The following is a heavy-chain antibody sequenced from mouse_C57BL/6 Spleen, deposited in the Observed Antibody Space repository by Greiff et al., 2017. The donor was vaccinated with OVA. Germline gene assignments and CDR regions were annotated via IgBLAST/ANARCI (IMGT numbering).Heavy chain of an antibody. D-gene: IGHD1-1*01. CDR2: IYPGSGNT. J-gene: IGHJ1*03. V-gene: IGHV1-84*01. CDR1: GYTFTDYY. CDR3: ARKNYGSSYWYFDV. Sequence: QVQLQQSGPELVKPGASVKISCKASGYTFTDYYINWVKQRPGQGLAWIGWIYPGSGNTTYNEKFKGKATLTVDTSSSTASMQLSSLTSEDSAVYFCARKNYGSSYWYFDVWGTGTTVTVSS.